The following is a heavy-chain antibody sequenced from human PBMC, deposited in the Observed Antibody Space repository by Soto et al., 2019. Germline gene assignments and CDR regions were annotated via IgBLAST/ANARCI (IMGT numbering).Heavy chain of an antibody. CDR1: GFTFSSYG. Sequence: PWGSLRLSCAASGFTFSSYGMHWVRQAPGKGLEWVAVISYDGSNKYYADSVKGRFTISRDNSKNTLYLQMNSLRAEDTAVYYCAKDPEYYYDSSGYYFDYWGQGTLVTVSS. J-gene: IGHJ4*02. D-gene: IGHD3-22*01. V-gene: IGHV3-30*18. CDR3: AKDPEYYYDSSGYYFDY. CDR2: ISYDGSNK.